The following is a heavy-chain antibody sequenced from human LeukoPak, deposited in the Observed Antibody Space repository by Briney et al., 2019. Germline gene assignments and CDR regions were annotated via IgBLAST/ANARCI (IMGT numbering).Heavy chain of an antibody. V-gene: IGHV4-59*12. Sequence: PSETLSLTCTVSGGSISSYYWTWIRQPPGKGLEWIGHIYYTGFTIYNPSLKSRVTISVDTSKNQFSLKLSSVTAADTAVYYCARDRGAEMATNIEQDDAFDIWGQGTMVTVSS. CDR1: GGSISSYY. J-gene: IGHJ3*02. CDR2: IYYTGFT. D-gene: IGHD5-24*01. CDR3: ARDRGAEMATNIEQDDAFDI.